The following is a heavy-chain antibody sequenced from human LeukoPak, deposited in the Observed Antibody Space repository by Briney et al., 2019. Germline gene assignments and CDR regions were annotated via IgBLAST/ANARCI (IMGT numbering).Heavy chain of an antibody. D-gene: IGHD3-10*01. V-gene: IGHV4-34*01. CDR3: ARGRLWFGEFTRGPFDY. J-gene: IGHJ4*02. Sequence: SETLSLTCAVYGGSFSGYYWSWIRQPPGKGLEWTGEINHSGSTNYNPSLKSRVTISVDTSKNQFSLKLSSVTAADTAVYYCARGRLWFGEFTRGPFDYWGQGTLVTVSS. CDR1: GGSFSGYY. CDR2: INHSGST.